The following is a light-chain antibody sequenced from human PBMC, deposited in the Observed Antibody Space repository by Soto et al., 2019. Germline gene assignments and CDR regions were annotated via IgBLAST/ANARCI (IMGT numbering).Light chain of an antibody. CDR3: SSYAGPITFYV. CDR2: EVN. J-gene: IGLJ1*01. CDR1: SSDVGTYTL. V-gene: IGLV2-23*02. Sequence: QSVLTQPASVSGSPGQSITISCTGTSSDVGTYTLVSWYQQHPGKAPKLVIYEVNKRTAGVSKRFSGSKSGDTASLTISGLQAEDEADYYCSSYAGPITFYVFGTGTKLTVL.